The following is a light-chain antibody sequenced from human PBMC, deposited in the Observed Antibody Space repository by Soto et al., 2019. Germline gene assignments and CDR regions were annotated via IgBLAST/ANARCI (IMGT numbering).Light chain of an antibody. V-gene: IGKV1-5*01. Sequence: DIQMTQSPSTLSASIGDTVTVACRASQGISNWLAWYQQKPGKAPKLLIFHASSLESGVPSRFSGSGSGTEFTLTISSLQPDDFATYYCQQYNSYLWTFGQGTKVDIK. CDR2: HAS. CDR1: QGISNW. J-gene: IGKJ1*01. CDR3: QQYNSYLWT.